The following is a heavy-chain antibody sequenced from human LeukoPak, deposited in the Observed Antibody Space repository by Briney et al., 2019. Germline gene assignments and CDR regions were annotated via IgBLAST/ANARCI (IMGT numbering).Heavy chain of an antibody. CDR2: LYHSGST. CDR1: GYSISSGYY. J-gene: IGHJ4*02. D-gene: IGHD2-21*01. V-gene: IGHV4-38-2*02. CDR3: ARVTYSIFDY. Sequence: PSETLSLTCSVSGYSISSGYYWGWVRQPPGKGLEWIANLYHSGSTYYNPSLKGRVTISVDTSKNQFSLKLSSVTAADTAVYYCARVTYSIFDYWGQGTLVTVSS.